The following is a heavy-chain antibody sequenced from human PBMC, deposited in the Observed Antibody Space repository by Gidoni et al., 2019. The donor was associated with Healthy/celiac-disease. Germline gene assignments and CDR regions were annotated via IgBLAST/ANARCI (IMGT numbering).Heavy chain of an antibody. CDR2: ISGSGGST. D-gene: IGHD1-1*01. CDR1: GFTFSSYA. J-gene: IGHJ4*02. Sequence: EVQLLESGGGLVQPGGSLRLSCAASGFTFSSYAMSWVRQAPGKGLEWVSAISGSGGSTYYADTVKGRFTISRDNSKNTLYLQMNSLRAEDTAVYYCAKGPREGTHFDYWGQGTLVTVSS. CDR3: AKGPREGTHFDY. V-gene: IGHV3-23*01.